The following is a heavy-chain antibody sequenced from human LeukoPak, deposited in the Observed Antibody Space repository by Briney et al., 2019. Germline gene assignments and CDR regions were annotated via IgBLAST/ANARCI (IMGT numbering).Heavy chain of an antibody. CDR1: GFTFSSYE. Sequence: GGSLRLSCAASGFTFSSYEMNWVRQAPGKGLEWVSYISSRGSTIYYADSVKGRFTISRDNAKNSLYLQMNSLRAEDTAVYYCARGNLWFGELVYWGQGTLVTVSS. CDR3: ARGNLWFGELVY. D-gene: IGHD3-10*01. V-gene: IGHV3-48*03. CDR2: ISSRGSTI. J-gene: IGHJ4*02.